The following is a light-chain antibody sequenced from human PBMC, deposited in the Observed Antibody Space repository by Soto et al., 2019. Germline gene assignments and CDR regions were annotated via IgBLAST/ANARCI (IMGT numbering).Light chain of an antibody. V-gene: IGLV2-23*02. CDR3: CSYAGSVV. Sequence: QSVLTQPASVSGSPGQSITISCTGTSSDVGSYNLVSWYQQHPGKAPKLMIYEVSKRPSGVSNRFSGSKSGNTSSLTISGLQAEDGADYYCCSYAGSVVFGGGTKLTVL. J-gene: IGLJ2*01. CDR2: EVS. CDR1: SSDVGSYNL.